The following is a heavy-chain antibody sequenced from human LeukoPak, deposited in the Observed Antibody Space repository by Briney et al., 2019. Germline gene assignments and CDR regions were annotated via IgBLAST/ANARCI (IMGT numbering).Heavy chain of an antibody. CDR3: ARNEGSSDFNY. Sequence: PSETLSLTCAVYGGSFSGYYWSWIRQPPGKGLEWIGEIFHSGSTNYNPSLKSRVTISVDKSKNQFSLKVNSVTAADTAVYYCARNEGSSDFNYWGQGTLVTVSS. J-gene: IGHJ4*02. D-gene: IGHD6-25*01. V-gene: IGHV4-34*12. CDR1: GGSFSGYY. CDR2: IFHSGST.